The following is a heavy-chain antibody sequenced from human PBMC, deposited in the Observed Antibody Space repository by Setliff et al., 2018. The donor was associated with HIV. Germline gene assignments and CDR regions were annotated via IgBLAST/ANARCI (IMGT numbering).Heavy chain of an antibody. J-gene: IGHJ6*03. CDR3: ASGRTVVATIHYYYYYYMDV. V-gene: IGHV1-69*05. D-gene: IGHD5-12*01. Sequence: VKVSCKASGGTFSSYAISWVRQAPGQGLEWMGGIIPIFGTANYAQKFRGRVTITTDESTSTAYMELSSLRSEDTAVYYCASGRTVVATIHYYYYYYMDVWGKGTTVTVSS. CDR2: IIPIFGTA. CDR1: GGTFSSYA.